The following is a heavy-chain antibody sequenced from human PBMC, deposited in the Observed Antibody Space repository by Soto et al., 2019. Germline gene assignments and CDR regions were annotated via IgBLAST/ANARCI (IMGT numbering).Heavy chain of an antibody. CDR2: IYWDDAK. Sequence: SGPTLVNPTQTLTLTCTFSGFSLSTSGVGVGWIRQPPGKALEWLALIYWDDAKRYSPSLKSRLTITKDTSKNQMVLKMTNMDPVDTATYYCAHTRTTYDFWSGYYFDPWGQGTLVTVSS. CDR1: GFSLSTSGVG. CDR3: AHTRTTYDFWSGYYFDP. J-gene: IGHJ5*02. V-gene: IGHV2-5*02. D-gene: IGHD3-3*01.